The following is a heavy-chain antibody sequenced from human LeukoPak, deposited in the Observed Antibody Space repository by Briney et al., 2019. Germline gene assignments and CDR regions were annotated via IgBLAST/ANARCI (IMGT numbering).Heavy chain of an antibody. Sequence: PGRSLRLSCAASGFTFSSYGMHWVRQAPGKGLEWVAVISYDGSNKYYADSVKGRFTISRDNSKNTLYLQMNSLRAEDTAVYYCVRQGGGDNCRWGQGALVTVSS. D-gene: IGHD4-23*01. J-gene: IGHJ4*01. CDR1: GFTFSSYG. V-gene: IGHV3-30*03. CDR3: VRQGGGDNCR. CDR2: ISYDGSNK.